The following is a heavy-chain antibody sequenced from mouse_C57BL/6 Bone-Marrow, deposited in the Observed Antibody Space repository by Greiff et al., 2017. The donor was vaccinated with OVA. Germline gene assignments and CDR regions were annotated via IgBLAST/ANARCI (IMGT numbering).Heavy chain of an antibody. Sequence: VQLQQSGAELVRPGASVKLSCTASGFNIKDDYMHWVKQRPEQGLEWIGWIDPENGDTEYASKFQGKATITADPSSNTAYLQLSSLTSGDTAVYRCTTDYFDDWGKGTTLTVSS. J-gene: IGHJ2*01. CDR3: TTDYFDD. CDR2: IDPENGDT. V-gene: IGHV14-4*01. CDR1: GFNIKDDY.